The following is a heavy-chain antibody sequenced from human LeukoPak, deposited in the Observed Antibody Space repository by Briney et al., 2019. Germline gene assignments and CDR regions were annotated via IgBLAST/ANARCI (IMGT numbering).Heavy chain of an antibody. CDR1: GGXIRSYY. Sequence: PSETLSLTCTVSGGXIRSYYWSWIRQPPGKGLEWIGYIYYSGSTNYNPSLKGRVTISVDTSKNQFSLKLSSVTAADTAVYYCARKGYSYGYMGYYYGMDVWGQGTTVTVSS. V-gene: IGHV4-59*01. CDR3: ARKGYSYGYMGYYYGMDV. CDR2: IYYSGST. D-gene: IGHD5-18*01. J-gene: IGHJ6*02.